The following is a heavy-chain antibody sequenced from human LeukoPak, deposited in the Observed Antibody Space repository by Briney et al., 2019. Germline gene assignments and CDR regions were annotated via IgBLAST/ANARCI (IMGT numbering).Heavy chain of an antibody. CDR2: ISAYNGNT. D-gene: IGHD3-10*01. CDR3: ARVLYYGSGSYYMRYFDY. Sequence: GASVKVSCKASGYTFTSYGISWVRQAPGQGLEWMGWISAYNGNTNYAQKLQGRVTMTTGTSTSTAYMELRSLRSDDTAVYYCARVLYYGSGSYYMRYFDYWGQGTLVTVSS. V-gene: IGHV1-18*04. J-gene: IGHJ4*02. CDR1: GYTFTSYG.